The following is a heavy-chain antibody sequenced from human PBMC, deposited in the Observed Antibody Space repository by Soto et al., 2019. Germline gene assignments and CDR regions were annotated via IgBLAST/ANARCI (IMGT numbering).Heavy chain of an antibody. CDR3: ARGSYFDY. V-gene: IGHV1-3*01. J-gene: IGHJ4*02. CDR1: EYAFTSYI. Sequence: ASVKVSCKPSEYAFTSYIFHWVRQAPGQRLEWMGWINAGNGNTKYSQKFQGRVTITRDTSATTAYMELSSLRSEDTAVYYCARGSYFDYWGQGTLVTVSS. CDR2: INAGNGNT.